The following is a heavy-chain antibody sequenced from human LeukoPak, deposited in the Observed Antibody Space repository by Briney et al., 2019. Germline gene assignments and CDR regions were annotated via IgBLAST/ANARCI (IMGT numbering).Heavy chain of an antibody. J-gene: IGHJ6*02. CDR1: GGSFSTSGYY. Sequence: SETLSLTCTVSGGSFSTSGYYWGWIRQPPGKGLEWIGSIYYSGSTYYNPSLKSRVTISVDTSKNQFSLKLSSVTAADTAVYYCARGPLPELYGDYGNYYYGMDVWGQGTTVTVSS. V-gene: IGHV4-39*07. D-gene: IGHD4-17*01. CDR3: ARGPLPELYGDYGNYYYGMDV. CDR2: IYYSGST.